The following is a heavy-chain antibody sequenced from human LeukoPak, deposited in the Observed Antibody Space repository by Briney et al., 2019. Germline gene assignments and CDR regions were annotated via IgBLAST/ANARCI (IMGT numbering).Heavy chain of an antibody. CDR2: IDHSGST. CDR1: GGSFSGYY. D-gene: IGHD3-22*01. V-gene: IGHV4-34*01. J-gene: IGHJ5*02. Sequence: SETLSLTCVVYGGSFSGYYWSWIRQPPGKGLEWIGEIDHSGSTNYNPSLKSRVTKSVDTSKNHFSLELSSVTAADTAVYYCARGRRRGTSYYFLKWFDPWGQGTLVTVSA. CDR3: ARGRRRGTSYYFLKWFDP.